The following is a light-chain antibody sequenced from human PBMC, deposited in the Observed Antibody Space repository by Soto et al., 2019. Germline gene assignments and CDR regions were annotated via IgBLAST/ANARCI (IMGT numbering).Light chain of an antibody. CDR2: TAS. CDR1: QGISSF. CDR3: QQLNGYPLT. V-gene: IGKV1-9*01. Sequence: DIQLTQSPSFLSASVGDRVTITCRASQGISSFLAWYQQKPGKAPNLLIYTASTLQSGVPSRFSGSGSGTEFTLTISSLQPEDFATYYCQQLNGYPLTFVGGTKVEIK. J-gene: IGKJ4*01.